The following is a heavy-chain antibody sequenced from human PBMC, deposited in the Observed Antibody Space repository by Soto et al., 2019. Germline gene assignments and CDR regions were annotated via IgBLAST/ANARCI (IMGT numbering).Heavy chain of an antibody. Sequence: SETLSLTCSVSGGSVNDYYWSWFRQPPGKGLEWIGFVYYIGSTNYNPSLKSRVTISVDTSKNQFSLKLRSVNAADTAVYYCASGANYYYRHRIDVWARGTTVTVSS. CDR2: VYYIGST. D-gene: IGHD1-26*01. CDR1: GGSVNDYY. J-gene: IGHJ6*02. CDR3: ASGANYYYRHRIDV. V-gene: IGHV4-59*02.